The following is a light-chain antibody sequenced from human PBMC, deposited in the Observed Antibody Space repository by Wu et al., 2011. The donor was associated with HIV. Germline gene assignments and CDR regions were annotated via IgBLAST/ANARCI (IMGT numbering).Light chain of an antibody. Sequence: LLTQSPATLSLSPGERATLSCRASRSINSLLSWYQHKPDQPPRLLIYAASQRATGIPARFSGRGSGTDFTLIISSLEPEDFAVYYCQQYGSSPMWTFGQGTKVEIK. CDR2: AAS. V-gene: IGKV3-11*01. CDR3: QQYGSSPMWT. CDR1: RSINSL. J-gene: IGKJ1*01.